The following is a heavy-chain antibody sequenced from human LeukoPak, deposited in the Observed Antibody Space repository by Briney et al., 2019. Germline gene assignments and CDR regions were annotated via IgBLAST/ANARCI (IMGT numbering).Heavy chain of an antibody. Sequence: SETLSLTCAVSGGSISSSNWWSWVRQPPGKGLEWIGEIYHSGSTNYNPSLKSRVTISVDKSKNQFSLKLSSVTAADTAVYYCARDGRGPTRESLDYWGQGTLVTVSS. V-gene: IGHV4-4*02. CDR3: ARDGRGPTRESLDY. J-gene: IGHJ4*02. D-gene: IGHD3-10*01. CDR2: IYHSGST. CDR1: GGSISSSNW.